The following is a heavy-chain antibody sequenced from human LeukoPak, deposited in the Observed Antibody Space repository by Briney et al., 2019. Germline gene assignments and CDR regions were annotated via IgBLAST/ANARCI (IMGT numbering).Heavy chain of an antibody. J-gene: IGHJ4*02. D-gene: IGHD3-22*01. Sequence: GXXXXRQXPGXXXXXXXFIRYDGSNKXXADSVKGRFTISRXXXKKXXYRQMNSLRAEDTAVYYCXXXXXXXXXSGYYYFDYWGQGTLVTVSS. CDR1: G. V-gene: IGHV3-30*02. CDR2: IRYDGSNK. CDR3: XXXXXXXXXSGYYYFDY.